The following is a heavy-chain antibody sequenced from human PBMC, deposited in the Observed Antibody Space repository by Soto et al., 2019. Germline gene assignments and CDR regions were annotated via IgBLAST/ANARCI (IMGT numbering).Heavy chain of an antibody. D-gene: IGHD6-6*01. CDR2: ISSSGSTI. CDR3: ASLVLEAYYYYYYLDV. Sequence: QVQLVESGGGLVKPGGSLRLSCAASGFTFSDYYMSWIRQAPGKGLEWVSYISSSGSTIYYADSVKGRFTISRNNAKNSLYLQMNSPRAEDAAVYYCASLVLEAYYYYYYLDVWGKGTPVTVSS. CDR1: GFTFSDYY. J-gene: IGHJ6*03. V-gene: IGHV3-11*01.